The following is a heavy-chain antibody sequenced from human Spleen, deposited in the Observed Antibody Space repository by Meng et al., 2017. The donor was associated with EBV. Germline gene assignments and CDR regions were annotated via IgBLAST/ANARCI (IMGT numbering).Heavy chain of an antibody. J-gene: IGHJ4*02. CDR1: GGSISSSNW. V-gene: IGHV4-4*02. CDR2: IYPSGST. CDR3: ARAPNDGYHPLGY. D-gene: IGHD5-24*01. Sequence: QVQLQESGPGLVKPSGTLSLTCAVSGGSISSSNWWSWVRHPPGKGLEWIGEIYPSGSTNYNPSLKSRVTISVDKSKNQFSLRLNSVTAADTAVYYCARAPNDGYHPLGYWGRGTLVTVSS.